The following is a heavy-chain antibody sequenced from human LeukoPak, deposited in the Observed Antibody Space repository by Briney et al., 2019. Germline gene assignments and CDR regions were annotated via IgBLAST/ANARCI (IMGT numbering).Heavy chain of an antibody. D-gene: IGHD6-19*01. CDR2: IFTIVST. CDR3: AREKQSSGWYVTNYFES. CDR1: GGSISSYY. Sequence: PPETLSLTCTVPGGSISSYYWSWIRQPAGKGLEWIGRIFTIVSTTYNPSLKSRVSMSVATSKTQFSLKLSSVTAADTVVYYCAREKQSSGWYVTNYFESWGQGALVTVSS. V-gene: IGHV4-4*07. J-gene: IGHJ4*02.